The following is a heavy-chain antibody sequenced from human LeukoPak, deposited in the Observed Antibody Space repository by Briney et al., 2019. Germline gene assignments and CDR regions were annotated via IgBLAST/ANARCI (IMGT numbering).Heavy chain of an antibody. CDR1: GESFSGYY. Sequence: SETPSLTCAVYGESFSGYYWSWIRQPPGKGLEWIGEINHSGSTNYNPSLKSRVTISVDTSRNQFSLNLRSVTAADTAFYYCARLKPMIVLAYGFRPREGTTYCFDYWGQGTLVTVSS. CDR3: ARLKPMIVLAYGFRPREGTTYCFDY. V-gene: IGHV4-34*01. CDR2: INHSGST. J-gene: IGHJ4*02. D-gene: IGHD3-22*01.